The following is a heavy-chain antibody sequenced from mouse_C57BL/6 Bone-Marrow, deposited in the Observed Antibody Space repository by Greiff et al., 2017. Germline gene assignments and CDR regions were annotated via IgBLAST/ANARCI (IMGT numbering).Heavy chain of an antibody. CDR1: GYSITSGYY. Sequence: ESGPGLVKPSQSLSLTCSVTGYSITSGYYWNWIRQFPGNKLEWMGYISYDGSNNYNPSLKNRISITRDTSKNQFFLKLNSVTTEDTATYYCARVDDGYYEGFDYWGQGTTLTVSS. J-gene: IGHJ2*01. CDR2: ISYDGSN. D-gene: IGHD2-3*01. CDR3: ARVDDGYYEGFDY. V-gene: IGHV3-6*01.